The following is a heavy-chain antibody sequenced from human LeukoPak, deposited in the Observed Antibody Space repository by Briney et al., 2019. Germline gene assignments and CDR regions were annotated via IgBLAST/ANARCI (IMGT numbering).Heavy chain of an antibody. CDR3: ARVKERYYYYGMDV. Sequence: ASVKVSCKASGYTFTSYGISWVRQAPGQGLEWXXXISAYNGNTNYAQKLQGRVTMTTDTSTSTAYMELRSLRSDDTAVYYCARVKERYYYYGMDVWGQGTTVTVSS. V-gene: IGHV1-18*01. J-gene: IGHJ6*02. CDR2: ISAYNGNT. CDR1: GYTFTSYG.